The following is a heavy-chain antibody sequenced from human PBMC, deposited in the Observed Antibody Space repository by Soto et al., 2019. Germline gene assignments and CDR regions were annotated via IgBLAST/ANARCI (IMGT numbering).Heavy chain of an antibody. CDR1: GFTFSNYG. J-gene: IGHJ4*02. D-gene: IGHD1-1*01. CDR3: HLDEYGDW. Sequence: QVQLVESGGGVVQPGRSLRLSCAASGFTFSNYGVNWVRQGPGKGLEWVAVISNDGSTQCYADSVKGRFTISRDNSKHTLALPMNRLRPEDTAVDYFHLDEYGDWWGQGTLVTVSS. CDR2: ISNDGSTQ. V-gene: IGHV3-30*03.